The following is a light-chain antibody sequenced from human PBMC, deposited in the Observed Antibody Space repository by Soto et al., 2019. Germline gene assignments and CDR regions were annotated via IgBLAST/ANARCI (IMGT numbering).Light chain of an antibody. CDR2: GAS. CDR3: QQSYSTPR. V-gene: IGKV3-20*01. Sequence: EIVLTQSPGTLSLSPGERATLSCRASQSVSSIYFAWYQQKPGQAPRLLIYGASSRATGIPDRFSGSGSGTDFTLTISRLEPEDFAVYYCQQSYSTPRFGGGTKVEIK. J-gene: IGKJ4*02. CDR1: QSVSSIY.